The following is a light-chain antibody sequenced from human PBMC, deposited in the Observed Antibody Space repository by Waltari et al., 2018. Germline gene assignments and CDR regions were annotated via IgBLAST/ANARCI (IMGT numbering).Light chain of an antibody. CDR1: SSDVGSYNR. J-gene: IGLJ2*01. CDR2: GVS. Sequence: QSALTQPPSVSGSPGQSGTISCTGTSSDVGSYNRVSWYQQPPGPPPTLMIYGVSNRPSGVPDRFSGSKSGNPASLTISGLQAEDEADYYCSSYTSSSTVVFGGGTKLTVL. V-gene: IGLV2-18*02. CDR3: SSYTSSSTVV.